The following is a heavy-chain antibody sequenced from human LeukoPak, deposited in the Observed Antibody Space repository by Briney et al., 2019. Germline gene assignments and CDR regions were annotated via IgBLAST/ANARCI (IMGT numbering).Heavy chain of an antibody. D-gene: IGHD3-9*01. J-gene: IGHJ4*02. V-gene: IGHV3-64D*06. CDR1: GFTFSSYA. CDR3: VKELRYFVWLGALDY. Sequence: GGSLRLSCSASGFTFSSYAMHWVRQAPGKGLEYVSAISSNGGSTYYADSAKGRFTISRDNSKNTLYLQMSSLRAEDTAVYYCVKELRYFVWLGALDYWGQGTLVTVSS. CDR2: ISSNGGST.